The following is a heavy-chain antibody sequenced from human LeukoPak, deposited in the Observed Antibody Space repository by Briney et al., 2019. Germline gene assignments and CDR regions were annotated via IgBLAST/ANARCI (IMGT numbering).Heavy chain of an antibody. V-gene: IGHV3-66*01. CDR1: GFTVSSNY. Sequence: GGSLRLSCAASGFTVSSNYMSWVRQAPGKGLEWVSVICSGGSTYYADSVKGRFTISRDNSKNTLYLQMNSLRAEDTAVYYCARVTRDIVVVPAAEDNAFDIWGQGTMVTVSS. D-gene: IGHD2-2*01. CDR3: ARVTRDIVVVPAAEDNAFDI. CDR2: ICSGGST. J-gene: IGHJ3*02.